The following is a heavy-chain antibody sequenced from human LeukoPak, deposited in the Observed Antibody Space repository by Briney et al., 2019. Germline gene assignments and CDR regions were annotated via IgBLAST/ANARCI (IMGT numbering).Heavy chain of an antibody. J-gene: IGHJ1*01. Sequence: ASVKVSCKASGYTXTSYYLHRVRQAPGQGLEWMEWINPNSGGTNYAQKFQGRVTMTRDTSISTAYMELSRLRSDDTAEYYCARALYYDSSGYYSSSYYYFQHWGQGTLVTVSS. V-gene: IGHV1-2*02. D-gene: IGHD3-22*01. CDR2: INPNSGGT. CDR3: ARALYYDSSGYYSSSYYYFQH. CDR1: GYTXTSYY.